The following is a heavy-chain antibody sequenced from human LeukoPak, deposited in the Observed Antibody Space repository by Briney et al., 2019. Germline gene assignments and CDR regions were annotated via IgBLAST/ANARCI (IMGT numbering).Heavy chain of an antibody. CDR2: ISVSGGST. V-gene: IGHV3-23*01. D-gene: IGHD3-22*01. CDR3: AKSESRRTMIVVVITPFDY. CDR1: GFTFSSYA. J-gene: IGHJ4*02. Sequence: GGSLRLSCAASGFTFSSYAMSWVCQAPGEGLEWVSAISVSGGSTYYADSVKGRFTISRDNSKNTMYLQMNSLRAEDTAVYYCAKSESRRTMIVVVITPFDYWGQGTLVTVSS.